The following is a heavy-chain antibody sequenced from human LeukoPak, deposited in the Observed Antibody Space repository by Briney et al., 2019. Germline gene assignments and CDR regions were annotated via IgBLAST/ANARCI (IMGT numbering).Heavy chain of an antibody. J-gene: IGHJ4*02. V-gene: IGHV3-11*01. D-gene: IGHD1-20*01. CDR2: ISSSGSTI. CDR1: GGSFSGYY. CDR3: ARDKWKPQGDY. Sequence: LSLTCAVYGGSFSGYYWSWIRQAPGKGLEWVSYISSSGSTIYYADSVKGRFTISRDNAKNSLYLQMNSLRAEDTAVYYCARDKWKPQGDYWGQGTLVTVSS.